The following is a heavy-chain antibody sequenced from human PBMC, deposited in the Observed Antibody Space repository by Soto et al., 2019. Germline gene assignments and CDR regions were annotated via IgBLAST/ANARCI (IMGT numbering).Heavy chain of an antibody. CDR3: ANMVGEQRYYYYMDV. J-gene: IGHJ6*03. CDR1: GFTVSSNY. V-gene: IGHV3-66*01. D-gene: IGHD3-10*02. CDR2: IYSGGST. Sequence: GGSLRLSCAASGFTVSSNYMSWVRQAPGKGLEWVSVIYSGGSTYYADSVKGRFTISRDNSKNTLYLQMNSLRAEDTAVYYCANMVGEQRYYYYMDVWGKGTTVTVSS.